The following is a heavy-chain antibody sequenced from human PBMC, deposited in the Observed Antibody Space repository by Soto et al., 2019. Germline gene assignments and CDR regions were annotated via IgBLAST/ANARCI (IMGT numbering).Heavy chain of an antibody. Sequence: PGGSVRLSCAASGFTFSFFAMHWVRQAPGKGLEWVAVVSKDGSNTYYADSVKGRFTISRDNPKNTLYLQMNNLRAEDTAVYYCARDIWWQLWVVAFDIRGQATGVTVSS. CDR3: ARDIWWQLWVVAFDI. V-gene: IGHV3-30-3*01. J-gene: IGHJ3*02. D-gene: IGHD5-12*01. CDR1: GFTFSFFA. CDR2: VSKDGSNT.